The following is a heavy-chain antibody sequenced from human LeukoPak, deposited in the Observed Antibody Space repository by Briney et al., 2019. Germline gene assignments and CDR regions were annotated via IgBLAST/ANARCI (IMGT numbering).Heavy chain of an antibody. V-gene: IGHV4-4*07. D-gene: IGHD6-13*01. CDR3: ARGESYSSSWPPYYYYYYYMDV. J-gene: IGHJ6*03. CDR1: GGSMINAY. Sequence: SETLSLTCSVSGGSMINAYWSWIRQPPGKGLEWIGRIYTSGSTNYNPSLKSRVTISVDTSKNQFSLKLSSVTAADTAVYYCARGESYSSSWPPYYYYYYYMDVWGKGTTVTVSS. CDR2: IYTSGST.